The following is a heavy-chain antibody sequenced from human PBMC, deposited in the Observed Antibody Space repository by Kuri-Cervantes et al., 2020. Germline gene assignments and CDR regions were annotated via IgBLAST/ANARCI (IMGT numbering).Heavy chain of an antibody. J-gene: IGHJ4*02. CDR3: AKDSPYSSSLYYLDY. Sequence: GESLKISCAASGFTFGSHGMHWVRQAAGKGLEWVAIIRDDGSETHYAESLKGRFTISRDNSKNTLYLQMNSLRAEDTAVYYCAKDSPYSSSLYYLDYWGQGTLVTVSS. D-gene: IGHD6-13*01. CDR1: GFTFGSHG. CDR2: IRDDGSET. V-gene: IGHV3-30*02.